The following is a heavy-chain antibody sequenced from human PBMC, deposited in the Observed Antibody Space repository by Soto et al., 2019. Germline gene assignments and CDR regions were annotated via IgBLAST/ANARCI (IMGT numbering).Heavy chain of an antibody. CDR2: IYHSGST. V-gene: IGHV4-4*02. CDR1: GGSISSSNW. CDR3: AGSAATVVRRRGNWFDP. J-gene: IGHJ5*02. D-gene: IGHD2-15*01. Sequence: QVQLQESGPGLVKPSGTLSLTCAVSGGSISSSNWWSWVRQPPGKGLEWIGEIYHSGSTNYNPSLKSQVTISVDKSTHQFSLTLSSVPAAETAVYYCAGSAATVVRRRGNWFDPWGQGTLVTVSS.